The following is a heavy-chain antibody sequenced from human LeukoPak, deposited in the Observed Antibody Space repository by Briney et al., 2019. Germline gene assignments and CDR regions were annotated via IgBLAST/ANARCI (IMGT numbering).Heavy chain of an antibody. CDR3: ARGGVYTNSPPDY. D-gene: IGHD2-8*01. CDR1: GGSISSGSYY. CDR2: IYTSGST. V-gene: IGHV4-61*02. Sequence: PSQTLSLTCTVSGGSISSGSYYWSWIRQPAGKGLEWIGRIYTSGSTNYNPSLKSRVTISVDTSKNQFSLKLSSVTAADTAVYYCARGGVYTNSPPDYWGRGTLVTVSS. J-gene: IGHJ4*02.